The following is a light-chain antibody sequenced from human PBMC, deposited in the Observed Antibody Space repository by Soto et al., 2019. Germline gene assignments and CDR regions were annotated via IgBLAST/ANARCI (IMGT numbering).Light chain of an antibody. CDR3: FSFTTDWTHV. J-gene: IGLJ1*01. V-gene: IGLV2-14*01. CDR1: STDVGGYNY. CDR2: EVS. Sequence: QSALTQPPSAAGSPGQSVTISCTGTSTDVGGYNYVSWYQQYPGKAPKLMISEVSNRPSGVSNRFSGSKSGTAASLTISGLQTEDEADYFCFSFTTDWTHVFGTGTKVTVL.